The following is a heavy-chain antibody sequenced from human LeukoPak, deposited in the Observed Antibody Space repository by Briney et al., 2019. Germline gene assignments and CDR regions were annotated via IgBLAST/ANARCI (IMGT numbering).Heavy chain of an antibody. CDR3: ARTSEGYCSSTSCYHWFDP. CDR1: GFTFSSYA. J-gene: IGHJ5*02. Sequence: GGSLRLSCAASGFTFSSYAMHWVRQAPGKGLEWVAVISYDGSNKYYADSVKGRFTISRDNSKNTLYLQMNSLRAEDTAVYYCARTSEGYCSSTSCYHWFDPWGQGTLVTVSS. D-gene: IGHD2-2*01. V-gene: IGHV3-30-3*01. CDR2: ISYDGSNK.